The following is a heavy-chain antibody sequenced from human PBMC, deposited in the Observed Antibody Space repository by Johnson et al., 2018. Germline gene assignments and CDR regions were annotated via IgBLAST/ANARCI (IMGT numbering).Heavy chain of an antibody. CDR3: ARDQQASAFPLDY. J-gene: IGHJ4*02. Sequence: EVQLLEAGGGLVQPGGSMRLSCAASGFTFSSYWMNWVRQAPGKGLEWVANIKQDGREENYADSVKGRFTISRDHAKNSLYLQMNSLRAEDSGVYYCARDQQASAFPLDYWGQGTLVIVSS. CDR1: GFTFSSYW. CDR2: IKQDGREE. V-gene: IGHV3-7*01. D-gene: IGHD2-2*01.